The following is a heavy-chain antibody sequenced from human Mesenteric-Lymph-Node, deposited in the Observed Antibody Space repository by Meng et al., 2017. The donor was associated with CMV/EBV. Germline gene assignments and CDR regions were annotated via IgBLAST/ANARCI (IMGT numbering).Heavy chain of an antibody. V-gene: IGHV3-30*02. CDR1: GFTFSSYG. Sequence: GESLKISCAASGFTFSSYGMHWVRQAPGKGLEWVAFIRYDGSNKYYADSVKGRFTISRDNSKNTLYLQMNSLRAEDTPIYYCAKTTSSSNFFDYWGQGALVTVSS. J-gene: IGHJ4*02. D-gene: IGHD1-1*01. CDR3: AKTTSSSNFFDY. CDR2: IRYDGSNK.